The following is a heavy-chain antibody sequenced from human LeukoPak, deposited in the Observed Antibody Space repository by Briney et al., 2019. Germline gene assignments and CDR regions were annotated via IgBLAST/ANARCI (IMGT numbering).Heavy chain of an antibody. D-gene: IGHD1-14*01. CDR2: IGKTGRDM. CDR3: VRGDNRDY. V-gene: IGHV3-21*01. J-gene: IGHJ4*02. CDR1: GFSFSTST. Sequence: PGEPLRLSCAASGFSFSTSTMNWVRQAPGKGLEWISSIGKTGRDMYYANSVRGRFTISRDNAKNSLFLVMDSLRVEDTSVYYCVRGDNRDYWGQGTLVTVSS.